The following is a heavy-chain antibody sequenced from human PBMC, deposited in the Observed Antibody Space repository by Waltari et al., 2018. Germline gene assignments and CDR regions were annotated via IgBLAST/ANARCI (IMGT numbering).Heavy chain of an antibody. CDR3: GRIAFGDEGGYFQY. D-gene: IGHD4-17*01. J-gene: IGHJ1*01. Sequence: QLQLQESGPGLVQPTETRSLTCPVSGGYISTTYNWGWFRQPPGKGLEWMGNMQYRGSTFYNPSLESRVTISLDTWKNQFSLRLSSVGAADTAVYFCGRIAFGDEGGYFQYWGQGTLVTVSS. CDR2: MQYRGST. CDR1: GGYISTTYN. V-gene: IGHV4-39*01.